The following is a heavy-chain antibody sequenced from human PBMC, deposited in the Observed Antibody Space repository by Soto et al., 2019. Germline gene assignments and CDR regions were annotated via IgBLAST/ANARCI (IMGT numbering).Heavy chain of an antibody. CDR1: GFNFSSSA. J-gene: IGHJ5*02. CDR2: LSDDANNR. V-gene: IGHV3-30*14. Sequence: GGSLRLSCAASGFNFSSSAMDWVRQAPGKGLEWMAVLSDDANNRYYADSVGGRFTISRDNSKNTLYLQMNSLSADDTAVYYCARASMVRGIIGWFDPWGQGTLVTVSS. D-gene: IGHD3-10*01. CDR3: ARASMVRGIIGWFDP.